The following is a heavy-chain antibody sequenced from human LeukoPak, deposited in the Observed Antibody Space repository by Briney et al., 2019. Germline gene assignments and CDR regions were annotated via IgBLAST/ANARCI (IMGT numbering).Heavy chain of an antibody. CDR1: GYTFTSYD. Sequence: ASVKVSCTASGYTFTSYDMHWVRQAPGQGLEWMGWINPSGGSTSYAQKFQGRVTMTRDTSTSTVYMELSSLRSQDTAVYYCAGARGHYYYGMDVWGQGTTVTVSS. CDR2: INPSGGST. CDR3: AGARGHYYYGMDV. J-gene: IGHJ6*02. V-gene: IGHV1-46*01.